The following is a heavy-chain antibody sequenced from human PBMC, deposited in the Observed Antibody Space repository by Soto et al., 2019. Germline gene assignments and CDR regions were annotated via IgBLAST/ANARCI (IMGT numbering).Heavy chain of an antibody. D-gene: IGHD5-18*01. V-gene: IGHV5-51*01. CDR2: IYPGDSDT. J-gene: IGHJ4*02. Sequence: GESLKISSKGSGYSFTIYWIGWVRQMPGKGLEWMGIIYPGDSDTRYSPSSQGQVTISADKSISTAYLQWSSLKASDTAMYYCARPRSGYSYGPNDYWGQGTLVTVSS. CDR3: ARPRSGYSYGPNDY. CDR1: GYSFTIYW.